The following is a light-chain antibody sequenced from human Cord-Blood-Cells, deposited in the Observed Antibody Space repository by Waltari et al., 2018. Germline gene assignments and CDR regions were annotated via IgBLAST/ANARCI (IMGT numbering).Light chain of an antibody. Sequence: SYELSQPPSVSVSPGQTASITCSGDKLGDKYACWYQQKPGQSPVLVIYQDSKRPSGIHWRLACLTAENTATLTLGGTQAMDEDCDNCRSGDSSYSVCGRGTKLSVL. CDR1: KLGDKY. J-gene: IGLJ3*02. CDR3: RSGDSSYSV. CDR2: QDS. V-gene: IGLV3-1*01.